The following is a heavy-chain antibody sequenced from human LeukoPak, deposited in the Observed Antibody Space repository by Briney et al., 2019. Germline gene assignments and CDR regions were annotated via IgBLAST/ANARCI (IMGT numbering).Heavy chain of an antibody. CDR2: ITSSGSST. CDR1: GFTFSSYA. CDR3: ATDYGSGRRYYYMDV. J-gene: IGHJ6*03. V-gene: IGHV3-64*01. Sequence: GGSLRLSCAASGFTFSSYAMHWVRQAPGRGLEYVAAITSSGSSTFHANSVKGRFTISRDNSKNTLYLQMGSLRPEDTAVYYCATDYGSGRRYYYMDVWGKGTTVTVSS. D-gene: IGHD3-10*01.